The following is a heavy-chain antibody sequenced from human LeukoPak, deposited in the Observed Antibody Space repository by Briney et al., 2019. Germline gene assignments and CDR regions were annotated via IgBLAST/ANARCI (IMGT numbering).Heavy chain of an antibody. D-gene: IGHD3-22*01. CDR1: GFTFDGYA. CDR3: AKAYSSGYYGYDAFDI. Sequence: GRSLRLSCAASGFTFDGYAMHWVRQAPGKGLEWVSGISWNSGSIGYADSVKGRFTISRDNAKNSLYLQMNSLRAEDMALYYCAKAYSSGYYGYDAFDIWGQGTMVTVSS. J-gene: IGHJ3*02. CDR2: ISWNSGSI. V-gene: IGHV3-9*03.